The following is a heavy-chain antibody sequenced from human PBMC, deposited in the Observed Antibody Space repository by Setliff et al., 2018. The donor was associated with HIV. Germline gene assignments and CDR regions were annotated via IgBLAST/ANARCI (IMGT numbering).Heavy chain of an antibody. J-gene: IGHJ3*02. CDR1: GGSISSYC. CDR2: IFSSGST. Sequence: PSETLSLTCTVSGGSISSYCWNWIRQSPGRGLEWIGFIFSSGSTKYNPSLQSRVTMSIDTSKNQFSLKLTSLTAADTAVYYCARRYGTAFDIWGQGTMVTVSS. V-gene: IGHV4-4*09. CDR3: ARRYGTAFDI. D-gene: IGHD2-8*01.